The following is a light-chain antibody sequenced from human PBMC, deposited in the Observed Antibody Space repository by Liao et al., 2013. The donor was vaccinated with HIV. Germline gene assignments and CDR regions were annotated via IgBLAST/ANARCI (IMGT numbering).Light chain of an antibody. J-gene: IGLJ2*01. CDR2: YDT. CDR1: KVGSNG. Sequence: SYELTQPPSVSVAPGETARITCGGDKVGSNGVHWYQQKPGQAPVVVIYYDTERPSGIPERLSGSNLGNTATLTISRVEAGDEADYYCQVWDSLSDHPVLFGGGTKLTVL. CDR3: QVWDSLSDHPVL. V-gene: IGLV3-21*01.